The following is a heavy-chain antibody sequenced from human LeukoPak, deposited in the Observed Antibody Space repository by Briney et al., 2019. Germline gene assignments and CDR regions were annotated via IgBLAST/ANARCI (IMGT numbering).Heavy chain of an antibody. J-gene: IGHJ6*02. D-gene: IGHD5-18*01. CDR1: GYTFTSYD. CDR3: ARLGYSYDQSRQPLVDYYYYYGMDV. V-gene: IGHV1-8*01. Sequence: EASVKVSCKASGYTFTSYDINWVRQATGQGLEWMGWMNPNSGNTGYAQKFQGRVTMTRNTSISTAYMELSSLRSEDTAVYYCARLGYSYDQSRQPLVDYYYYYGMDVWGQGTTVTVSS. CDR2: MNPNSGNT.